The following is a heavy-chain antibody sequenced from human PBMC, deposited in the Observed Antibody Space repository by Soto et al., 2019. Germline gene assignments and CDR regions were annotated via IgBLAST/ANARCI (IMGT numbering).Heavy chain of an antibody. D-gene: IGHD6-6*01. V-gene: IGHV4-30-2*01. CDR2: IFHSGIS. CDR1: GGSITTVGYS. Sequence: QLQLQESGSGLVKPSQTLSLTCAVSGGSITTVGYSWSWIRQPPGKGLEWIGYIFHSGISYSNTSLNARVTMAVDGSNNRFSLRLSSVTAADTAVYYCARRISARTYYFDYWGQGTLVTVSS. CDR3: ARRISARTYYFDY. J-gene: IGHJ4*02.